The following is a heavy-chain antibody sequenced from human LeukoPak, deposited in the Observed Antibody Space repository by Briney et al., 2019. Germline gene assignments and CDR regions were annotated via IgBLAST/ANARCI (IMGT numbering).Heavy chain of an antibody. J-gene: IGHJ4*02. CDR2: INDNGGRT. D-gene: IGHD1-26*01. V-gene: IGHV3-64D*09. CDR3: VKDVGGSYAFDY. CDR1: GFTFCRYA. Sequence: PGGSLRVSCSASGFTFCRYAMHWVRQAPGKGLEYVSGINDNGGRTHYGDSVKGRFSISRDNSKNTLHLQMSTLRAEDTALYYCVKDVGGSYAFDYWGQGILVTVAS.